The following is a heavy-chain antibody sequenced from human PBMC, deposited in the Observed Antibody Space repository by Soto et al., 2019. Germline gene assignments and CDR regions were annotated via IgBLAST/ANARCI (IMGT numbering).Heavy chain of an antibody. V-gene: IGHV1-69*12. CDR2: IIPIFGTA. CDR1: GGTFSSYA. CDR3: AREGIRGSWKYFQH. D-gene: IGHD6-13*01. J-gene: IGHJ1*01. Sequence: QVQLVQSGAEVKKPGSSVKVSCKASGGTFSSYAISWVRQAPGQGLEWMGGIIPIFGTANYAQKLQGRVTITADESTSTAYMELSSLRSEDTAVYYCAREGIRGSWKYFQHWGQGTLVTVSS.